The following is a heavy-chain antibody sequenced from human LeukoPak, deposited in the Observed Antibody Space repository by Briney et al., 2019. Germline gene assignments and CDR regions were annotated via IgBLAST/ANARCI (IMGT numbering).Heavy chain of an antibody. V-gene: IGHV3-11*01. CDR2: ISYSGSTI. CDR3: ASEVVVSAQSFDL. J-gene: IGHJ3*01. CDR1: GFTFSDYY. Sequence: PGGSLRLSCAAPGFTFSDYYMSWIRQAPGKGLEWISYISYSGSTIYYAESVKGRFTISRDNTKNSLYLEMNSLRAEDTALYYCASEVVVSAQSFDLWGQGTTVTVSS. D-gene: IGHD2-21*01.